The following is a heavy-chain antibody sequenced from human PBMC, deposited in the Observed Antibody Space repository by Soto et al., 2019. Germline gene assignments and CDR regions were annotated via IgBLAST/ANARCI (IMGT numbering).Heavy chain of an antibody. CDR2: ISSSSNYI. V-gene: IGHV3-21*01. CDR1: GFSFSDYS. Sequence: EVQLVESGGGLVKPGGSLRLSCAASGFSFSDYSMNWVRQAPGKGLEWVSSISSSSNYIYYADSVKDRFTISRDNAKNSLYLQMNSLRAEDTAVYLCARDLRTAPGVFDYWGQGTLVTVSS. J-gene: IGHJ4*02. D-gene: IGHD6-13*01. CDR3: ARDLRTAPGVFDY.